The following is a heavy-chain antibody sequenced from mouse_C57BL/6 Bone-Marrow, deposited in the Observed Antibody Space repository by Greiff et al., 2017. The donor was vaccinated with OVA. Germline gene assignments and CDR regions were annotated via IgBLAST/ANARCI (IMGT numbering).Heavy chain of an antibody. J-gene: IGHJ4*01. CDR1: GLSLTSSA. CDR2: IWTCVGT. CDR3: AVSGYEGDAMDY. D-gene: IGHD2-2*01. V-gene: IGHV2-9-1*01. Sequence: VAPSQSLSITCTSSGLSLTSSAISWVRQPPGKGLQWLGVIWTCVGTNYNSALNSRLSISKDNSKSQVILKMNRLQAEDTARYYGAVSGYEGDAMDYWGQGTSVTVSS.